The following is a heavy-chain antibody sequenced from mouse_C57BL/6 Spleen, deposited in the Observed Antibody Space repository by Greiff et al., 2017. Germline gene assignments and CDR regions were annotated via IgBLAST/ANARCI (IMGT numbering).Heavy chain of an antibody. CDR3: ASIYYDYEDYAMDY. V-gene: IGHV1-74*04. CDR1: GYTFTGYW. D-gene: IGHD2-4*01. J-gene: IGHJ4*01. Sequence: VQLQESGAELMKPGASVKLSCKATGYTFTGYWMHWVKQRPGQGLEWIGRIHPSDSDTNYNQKFKGKATLTVDKSSSTAYMQLSSLTSEDSAVYYCASIYYDYEDYAMDYWGQGTSVTVSS. CDR2: IHPSDSDT.